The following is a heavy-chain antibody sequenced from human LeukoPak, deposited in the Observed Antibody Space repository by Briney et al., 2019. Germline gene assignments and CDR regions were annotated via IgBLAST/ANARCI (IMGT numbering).Heavy chain of an antibody. D-gene: IGHD1-14*01. CDR1: GFTFDDYG. CDR2: IKGNGGNI. V-gene: IGHV3-20*04. CDR3: ARVAPRTHGPSFDY. Sequence: GGSLRLSCAASGFTFDDYGMSWVRQVPGKGLEWVSGIKGNGGNIGYADSVKGRFTISKDNAKNSLFLQMNSLRVEDTAVYYCARVAPRTHGPSFDYWGQGTLVTVSS. J-gene: IGHJ4*02.